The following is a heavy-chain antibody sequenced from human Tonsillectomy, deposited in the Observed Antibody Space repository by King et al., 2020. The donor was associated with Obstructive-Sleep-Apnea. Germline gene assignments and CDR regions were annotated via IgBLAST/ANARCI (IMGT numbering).Heavy chain of an antibody. D-gene: IGHD5-18*01. V-gene: IGHV1-3*01. J-gene: IGHJ6*02. Sequence: VQLVQSGAEVKKPGASVKVSCKTSGYTFTTYAIHWVRQAPGQRLEWMGWINAGNTNTKYSQKFQGRVTITRDTSASTAYMELSSLTSEDTAVYYCARGWIQLWLEQQLVGSYDYGMDVWGQGTTVTVSS. CDR3: ARGWIQLWLEQQLVGSYDYGMDV. CDR1: GYTFTTYA. CDR2: INAGNTNT.